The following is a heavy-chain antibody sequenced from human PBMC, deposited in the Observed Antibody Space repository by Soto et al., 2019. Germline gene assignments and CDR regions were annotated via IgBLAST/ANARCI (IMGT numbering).Heavy chain of an antibody. CDR1: GFTFSSYA. V-gene: IGHV3-23*01. Sequence: GGSLRFSCAASGFTFSSYAMSWVRQAPGKGLEWVSAISGSGSSTYYADSVKGRFTISRDNSKNTLYLQMNSLRAEDTAVYYCAKAPMVRGVIIGYYYYYMDVWGKGTTVTVSS. CDR3: AKAPMVRGVIIGYYYYYMDV. J-gene: IGHJ6*03. D-gene: IGHD3-10*01. CDR2: ISGSGSST.